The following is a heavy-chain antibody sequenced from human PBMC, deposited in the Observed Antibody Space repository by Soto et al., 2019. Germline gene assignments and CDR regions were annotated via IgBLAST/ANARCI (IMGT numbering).Heavy chain of an antibody. CDR3: ARVYNWNYSL. J-gene: IGHJ4*02. D-gene: IGHD1-1*01. Sequence: QVQLQESGTGLVKPSQTLSLTCTVSGGSISSGGYYWSWIRQHQGKGLEWIGYIYYGGGTYYNPSLKSRVTISVDTSKNQFSLKLSSVTAADTAVYYCARVYNWNYSLWGQGTLVTVSS. CDR2: IYYGGGT. V-gene: IGHV4-31*03. CDR1: GGSISSGGYY.